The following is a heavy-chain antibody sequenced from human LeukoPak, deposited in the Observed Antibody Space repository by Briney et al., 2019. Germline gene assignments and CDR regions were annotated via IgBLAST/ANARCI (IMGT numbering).Heavy chain of an antibody. CDR2: IRQDGSEK. D-gene: IGHD2-21*01. V-gene: IGHV3-7*01. J-gene: IGHJ3*01. Sequence: GGSLRLSCAVSGFTFRRYWMSWVRQAPGKGLEWVANIRQDGSEKHYLDSVKGRSTISRDNAKNTLYLQMNSLRVEDTAVYFCARWGRQLPDDAFDLWGQGTMVTVSS. CDR1: GFTFRRYW. CDR3: ARWGRQLPDDAFDL.